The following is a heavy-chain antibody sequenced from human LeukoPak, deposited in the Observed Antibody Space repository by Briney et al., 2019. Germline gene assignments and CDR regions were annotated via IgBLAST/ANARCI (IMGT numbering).Heavy chain of an antibody. CDR2: IYHSGST. CDR3: ARHKEGATTAFDI. Sequence: PSETLSLTCAVSVYSISSDYYWGWIRQPPGKGLEWIGSIYHSGSTHYNPSLTSRVIISVDASKNQFFLKLSSVTAADTAVYYCARHKEGATTAFDIWGQGTMVTVSS. D-gene: IGHD1-26*01. CDR1: VYSISSDYY. J-gene: IGHJ3*02. V-gene: IGHV4-38-2*01.